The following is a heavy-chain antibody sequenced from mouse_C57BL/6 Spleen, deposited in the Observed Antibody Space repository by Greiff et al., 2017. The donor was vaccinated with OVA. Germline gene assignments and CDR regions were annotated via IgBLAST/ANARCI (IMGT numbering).Heavy chain of an antibody. CDR2: IDPSDSYT. V-gene: IGHV1-69*01. J-gene: IGHJ4*01. D-gene: IGHD2-1*01. CDR3: VREGSYGNYEPNYYAMDY. CDR1: GYTFTSYW. Sequence: QVQLQQPGAELVMPGASVKLSCKASGYTFTSYWMHWVKQRPGQGLEWIGEIDPSDSYTNYNQKFKGKSTLTVDKSSSTSYMQLSSLTSEDSAVYYGVREGSYGNYEPNYYAMDYWGQGTSVTVSS.